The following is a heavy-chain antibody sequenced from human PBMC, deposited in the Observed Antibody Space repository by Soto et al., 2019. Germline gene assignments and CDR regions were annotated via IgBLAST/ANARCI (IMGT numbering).Heavy chain of an antibody. CDR3: VKDHCGGDCYSNPYFDY. J-gene: IGHJ4*02. V-gene: IGHV3-33*06. CDR1: GFSFTTYG. Sequence: QVQLVESGVGVVQPGGSLRLSCAASGFSFTTYGLHWVRQAPGKGLEWVAVIWYDGSKTYYADSVKGRFTISRDNSKNTLYLQMNSVRVEDTAMYYCVKDHCGGDCYSNPYFDYWGQGTLVTVSS. CDR2: IWYDGSKT. D-gene: IGHD2-21*02.